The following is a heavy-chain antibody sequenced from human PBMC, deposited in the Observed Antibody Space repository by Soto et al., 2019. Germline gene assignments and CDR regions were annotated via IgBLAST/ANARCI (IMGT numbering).Heavy chain of an antibody. CDR3: ARYLWLKYWFDP. CDR2: IIPIFGTA. V-gene: IGHV1-69*13. Sequence: ASVKVSCKASVGTFSSYAISWVRQAPGQGLEWMGGIIPIFGTANYAQKFQGRVTITADESTSTAYMELSSLRSEDTAVYYCARYLWLKYWFDPWGQGTLVTGFS. D-gene: IGHD2-8*01. CDR1: VGTFSSYA. J-gene: IGHJ5*02.